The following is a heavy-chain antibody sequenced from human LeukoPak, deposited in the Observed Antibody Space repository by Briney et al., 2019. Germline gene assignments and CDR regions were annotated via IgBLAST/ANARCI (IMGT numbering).Heavy chain of an antibody. Sequence: SETLSLTCTVSGGSISSSSYYWGWIRQPPGKGLEWIGSIYYSGSTYYNPSLKSRVTISVDTSKNQFSLKLSSVTAADTAVYYCARALPLGDLSQAWFDPWGQGTLVTVSS. CDR3: ARALPLGDLSQAWFDP. V-gene: IGHV4-39*01. CDR2: IYYSGST. J-gene: IGHJ5*02. D-gene: IGHD3-10*01. CDR1: GGSISSSSYY.